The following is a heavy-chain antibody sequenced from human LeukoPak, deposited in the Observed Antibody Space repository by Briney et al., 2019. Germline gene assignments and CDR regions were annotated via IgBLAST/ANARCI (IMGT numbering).Heavy chain of an antibody. Sequence: RASVKVSCKASGYTFTGYYMHWVRQAPGQGLEWMGWINPNSGGTNYAQKFQGRVTMTRDTSISTAYMELSRLRSDDTAVYYCARFDMITFGGVIALPLDYWGQGTLVTVSS. V-gene: IGHV1-2*02. J-gene: IGHJ4*02. CDR3: ARFDMITFGGVIALPLDY. D-gene: IGHD3-16*02. CDR1: GYTFTGYY. CDR2: INPNSGGT.